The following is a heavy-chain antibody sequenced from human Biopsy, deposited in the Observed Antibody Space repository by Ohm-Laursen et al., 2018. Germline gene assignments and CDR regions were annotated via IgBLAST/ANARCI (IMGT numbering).Heavy chain of an antibody. J-gene: IGHJ5*02. Sequence: GSSVKVSCKASGYTFTSYAISWVRQAPGQGLEWMGGIIPIPNVATYAQKFQGRITITADESTSTAYMELSSLTSDDTAVYFCARGEGSSWFDPWGHGTLVTVSS. CDR3: ARGEGSSWFDP. D-gene: IGHD1-26*01. CDR1: GYTFTSYA. V-gene: IGHV1-69*01. CDR2: IIPIPNVA.